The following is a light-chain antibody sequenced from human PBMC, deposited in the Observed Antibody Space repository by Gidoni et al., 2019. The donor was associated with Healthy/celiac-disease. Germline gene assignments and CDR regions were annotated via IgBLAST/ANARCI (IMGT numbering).Light chain of an antibody. V-gene: IGKV1-8*01. Sequence: AIRITQSPSSPSASTGDRVTITCRASQGISSYLAWYQQKPGKAPKLLIYAASTLQSGVPSRFSGSGSVTDFTLTISCLQSEDFATYYCQQYYSYPRTFGQGTKVEIK. CDR2: AAS. CDR1: QGISSY. CDR3: QQYYSYPRT. J-gene: IGKJ1*01.